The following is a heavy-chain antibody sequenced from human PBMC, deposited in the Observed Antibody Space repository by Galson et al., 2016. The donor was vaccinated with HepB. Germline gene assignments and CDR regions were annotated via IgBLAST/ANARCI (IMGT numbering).Heavy chain of an antibody. CDR2: IKEDGTEK. CDR3: ARQRSAKGDWWRYLDY. CDR1: GFTFSSYW. D-gene: IGHD2-21*02. Sequence: SLRLSCAASGFTFSSYWMSWVRQAPGKGLEWVANIKEDGTEKYYVDSVKGRFTISRENAKSSLYLQMNSLRAEDTAVYYCARQRSAKGDWWRYLDYWGQGTLVTVSS. V-gene: IGHV3-7*01. J-gene: IGHJ4*02.